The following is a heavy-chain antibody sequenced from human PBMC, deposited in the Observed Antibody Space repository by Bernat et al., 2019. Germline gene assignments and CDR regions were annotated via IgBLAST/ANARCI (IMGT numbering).Heavy chain of an antibody. Sequence: EVQLVGSGGGLVQPGGSLRLSCAASGFTFSSYSMNWVRQAPGKGLEWVSYISSSSSTIYYADSVKGRFTISRDNAKNSLYLQMNSLRAEDTAVYYCAQGGYSSGWPFDYWGQGTLVTVSS. J-gene: IGHJ4*02. V-gene: IGHV3-48*01. D-gene: IGHD6-19*01. CDR2: ISSSSSTI. CDR1: GFTFSSYS. CDR3: AQGGYSSGWPFDY.